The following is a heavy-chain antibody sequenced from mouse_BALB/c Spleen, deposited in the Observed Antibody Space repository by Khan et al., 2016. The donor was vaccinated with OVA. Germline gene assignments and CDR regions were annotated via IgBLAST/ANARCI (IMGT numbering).Heavy chain of an antibody. CDR1: GYAFTNYL. J-gene: IGHJ4*01. D-gene: IGHD2-1*01. CDR2: INPASGST. CDR3: ARKNKDYYCKYYTRED. Sequence: QVQLKQSGAELVRPGTSVKVSCKASGYAFTNYLIEWIKQRPGQGLEWIGVINPASGSTNYNEKFKGKATLTADKSSSTAYMQLSSLTSDDSAVCCSARKNKDYYCKYYTREDWGQGTSVTVSS. V-gene: IGHV1-54*01.